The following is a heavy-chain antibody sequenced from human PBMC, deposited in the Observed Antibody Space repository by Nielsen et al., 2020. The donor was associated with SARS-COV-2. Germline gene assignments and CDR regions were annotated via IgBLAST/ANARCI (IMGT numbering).Heavy chain of an antibody. Sequence: SETLSLTCAVYGGSFSGYYWSWIRQPPGKGLEWIGEINHSGSTNYNPSLKSRVTISVDTSKNQFSLKLSSVTAADTAVYYCARKSPGTRGFDYWGQGTLVTVSS. J-gene: IGHJ4*02. V-gene: IGHV4-34*01. CDR2: INHSGST. D-gene: IGHD1-26*01. CDR1: GGSFSGYY. CDR3: ARKSPGTRGFDY.